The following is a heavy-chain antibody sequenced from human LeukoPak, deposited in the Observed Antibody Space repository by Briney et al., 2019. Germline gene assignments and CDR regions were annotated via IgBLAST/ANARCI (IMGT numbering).Heavy chain of an antibody. J-gene: IGHJ6*02. V-gene: IGHV3-21*01. CDR1: GFTFSSCS. CDR2: ISGSGTYI. Sequence: GGSPRLSCAASGFTFSSCSMNWVRQAPGKGLEWVSSISGSGTYIYYADSVKGRFTISRDNAKNSLHLQMNSLRAEDTAVYYCARSQGLYYYYGMDVWSQGTTVTVSS. CDR3: ARSQGLYYYYGMDV.